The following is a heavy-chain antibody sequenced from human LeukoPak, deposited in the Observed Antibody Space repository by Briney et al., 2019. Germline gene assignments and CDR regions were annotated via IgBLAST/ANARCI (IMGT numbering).Heavy chain of an antibody. Sequence: ASVKVSCKASGGTFSSYAISWVRQAPGQGLEWMGGIIPIFGTANYAQKFQGRVTITADESSSTAYMELSSLRSEDTAVFYCTRGSITGTGNFDYWGQGTLVTVSS. CDR3: TRGSITGTGNFDY. CDR1: GGTFSSYA. D-gene: IGHD1-20*01. J-gene: IGHJ4*02. V-gene: IGHV1-69*13. CDR2: IIPIFGTA.